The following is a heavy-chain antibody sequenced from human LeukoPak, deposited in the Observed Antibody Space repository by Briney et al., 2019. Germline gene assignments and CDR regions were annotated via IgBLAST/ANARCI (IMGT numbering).Heavy chain of an antibody. Sequence: GGSLRLSCSASGFTFSSYVMHWVRQAPGKGLEYVSAITSNGGTTYYADSVKGRFTIPRDNSKNTLYLQMSSLRAEDTAVFYCVRYYYDSSGYQRYFDYWGQGTLVTVSS. CDR1: GFTFSSYV. CDR2: ITSNGGTT. J-gene: IGHJ4*02. D-gene: IGHD3-22*01. V-gene: IGHV3-64D*09. CDR3: VRYYYDSSGYQRYFDY.